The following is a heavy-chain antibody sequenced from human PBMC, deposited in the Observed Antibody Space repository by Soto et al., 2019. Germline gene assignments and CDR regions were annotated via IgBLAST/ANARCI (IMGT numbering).Heavy chain of an antibody. D-gene: IGHD3-22*01. CDR1: GGNISSGDYY. J-gene: IGHJ4*02. CDR3: ARDLGYYLDY. CDR2: IYYSGNT. V-gene: IGHV4-30-4*01. Sequence: SVPLSLTCTVSGGNISSGDYYWSWIRQPPGKGLEWIGYIYYSGNTYYNPSLKSRITMSVDTSKNQFSLKLSSVTAADTAVYYCARDLGYYLDYWGQGTLVTVSS.